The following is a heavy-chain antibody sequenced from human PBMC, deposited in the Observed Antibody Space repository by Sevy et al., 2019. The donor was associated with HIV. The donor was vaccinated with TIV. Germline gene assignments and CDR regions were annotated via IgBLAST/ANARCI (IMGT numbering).Heavy chain of an antibody. CDR3: ARGTRYSGSYYLGDDAFDI. Sequence: GGSLRLSCAASGFTFSRYDMHWVRQATGKGLEWVSSIGTAGDTYYQGSVKGRFTISRENAKKSLYLQMNSLRAGETAVYYCARGTRYSGSYYLGDDAFDIWGQGTMVTVSS. CDR2: IGTAGDT. D-gene: IGHD1-26*01. CDR1: GFTFSRYD. V-gene: IGHV3-13*01. J-gene: IGHJ3*02.